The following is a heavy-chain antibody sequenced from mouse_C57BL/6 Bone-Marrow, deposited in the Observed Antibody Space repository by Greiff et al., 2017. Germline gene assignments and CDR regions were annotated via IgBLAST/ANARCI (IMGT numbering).Heavy chain of an antibody. CDR1: GYTFTSYW. CDR2: IDPSDSYT. CDR3: ASEGGYYGSSWPY. J-gene: IGHJ3*01. Sequence: QVQLQQPGAELVMPGASVKLSCKASGYTFTSYWMHWVKQRPGQGLEWIGEIDPSDSYTNYNQKFKGKSTLTVDKSSSTAYMQLSSLTSEDSAVYYCASEGGYYGSSWPYWGQGTLVTVSA. V-gene: IGHV1-69*01. D-gene: IGHD1-1*01.